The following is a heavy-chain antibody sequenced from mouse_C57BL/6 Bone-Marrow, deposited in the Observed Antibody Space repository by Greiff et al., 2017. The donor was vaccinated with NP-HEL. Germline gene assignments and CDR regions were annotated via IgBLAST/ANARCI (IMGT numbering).Heavy chain of an antibody. CDR2: IDPSDSYT. J-gene: IGHJ3*01. CDR1: GYTFTSYW. D-gene: IGHD1-1*01. Sequence: QVQLQQSGAELVRPGTSVKLSCKASGYTFTSYWMHWVKQRPGQGLEWIGVIDPSDSYTNYNQKFKGKATLTVDTSSSTAYMQLSSLTSEDSAVYYCATIYYYGSSYWFAYWGQGTLVTVSA. V-gene: IGHV1-59*01. CDR3: ATIYYYGSSYWFAY.